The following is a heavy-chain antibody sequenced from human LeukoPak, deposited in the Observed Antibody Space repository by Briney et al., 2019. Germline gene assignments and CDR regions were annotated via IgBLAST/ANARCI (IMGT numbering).Heavy chain of an antibody. CDR1: GFTFSSYS. Sequence: AGGSLRLSCAASGFTFSSYSMTWVRKVPGKGLEWVSSISSSSSYIYYADSVKGRFTISRDNAKNSLYLQMNSLRAEDTAVYYCARGRYYYDRSGYPTPGYWGQGTLVTVSS. J-gene: IGHJ4*02. CDR3: ARGRYYYDRSGYPTPGY. CDR2: ISSSSSYI. D-gene: IGHD3-22*01. V-gene: IGHV3-21*01.